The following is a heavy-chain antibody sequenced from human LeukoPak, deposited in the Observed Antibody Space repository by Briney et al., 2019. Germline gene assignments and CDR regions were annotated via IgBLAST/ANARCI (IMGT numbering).Heavy chain of an antibody. CDR2: SYHSWAT. Sequence: SETLSLTCAVYGGSFSGYYWSWIRQPPGKGREGIGESYHSWATNYSPSPKSRITISLDKYKNQFFLEMTSVTAADTAVYYCARDVRITMVRGVLNWFDPWGQGTLVTVSS. CDR1: GGSFSGYY. CDR3: ARDVRITMVRGVLNWFDP. D-gene: IGHD3-10*01. V-gene: IGHV4-34*01. J-gene: IGHJ5*02.